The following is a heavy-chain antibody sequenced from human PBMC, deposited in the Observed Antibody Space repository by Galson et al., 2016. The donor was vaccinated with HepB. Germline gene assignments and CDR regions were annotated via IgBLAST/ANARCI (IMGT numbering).Heavy chain of an antibody. Sequence: SLRLSCAASGFSFSNFAMYWVRPAPGKGLEWVANIKEDGSKEYYVDSVKGRFTISRDNAKNSLYLHMNSLRAEDTALYYCVRDLDYWGQGTLVTVSS. V-gene: IGHV3-7*01. CDR3: VRDLDY. J-gene: IGHJ4*02. CDR1: GFSFSNFA. CDR2: IKEDGSKE.